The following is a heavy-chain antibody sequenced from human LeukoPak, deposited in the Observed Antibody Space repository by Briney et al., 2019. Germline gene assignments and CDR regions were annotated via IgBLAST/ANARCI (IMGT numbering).Heavy chain of an antibody. Sequence: SETLSLTCTVSGGSISSSRSYWGWIRQPPGKGLEWIGTIYYSGRTYYNPSLKSRVTISVDTSKNQFSLRLSSVTAADTAVYYCARHLQLLAWFDPWGQGTLVNVSS. J-gene: IGHJ5*02. CDR1: GGSISSSRSY. V-gene: IGHV4-39*01. CDR3: ARHLQLLAWFDP. CDR2: IYYSGRT. D-gene: IGHD1-1*01.